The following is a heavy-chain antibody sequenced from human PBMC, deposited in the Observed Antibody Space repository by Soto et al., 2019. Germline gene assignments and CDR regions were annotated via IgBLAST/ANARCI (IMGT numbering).Heavy chain of an antibody. V-gene: IGHV4-59*01. CDR2: IYDSGSP. CDR1: GGSISVYY. CDR3: ARGVGSSPPRY. Sequence: QVQLQESGPGQVKPSETLSLKCTISGGSISVYYWSWIRQPPGQALEWIGYIYDSGSPYYNPSLRSRVIISADTSKNQISLELTSATAADTAVYYCARGVGSSPPRYWGRGILVTVSS. J-gene: IGHJ4*02. D-gene: IGHD1-26*01.